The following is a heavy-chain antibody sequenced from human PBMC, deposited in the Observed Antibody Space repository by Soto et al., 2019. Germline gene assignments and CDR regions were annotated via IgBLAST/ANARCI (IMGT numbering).Heavy chain of an antibody. CDR1: GFTFSSYG. D-gene: IGHD2-15*01. V-gene: IGHV3-30*18. Sequence: PGGSLRLSCAASGFTFSSYGMNWVRQAPGKGLEWVAVISYDGSNKYSVDSVKGRFTISRDNSKNMLYLQMDSLRADDTAVYYCAKADGNYYFYGVDVWGQGTTVTVSS. CDR3: AKADGNYYFYGVDV. CDR2: ISYDGSNK. J-gene: IGHJ6*02.